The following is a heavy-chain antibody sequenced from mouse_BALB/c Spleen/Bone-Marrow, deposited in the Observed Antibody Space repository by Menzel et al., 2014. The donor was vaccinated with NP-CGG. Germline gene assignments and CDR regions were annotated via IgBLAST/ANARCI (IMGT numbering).Heavy chain of an antibody. Sequence: VQLQQPGAELVKPGASVKLSCTAPGFNIKDTYMHWVKQRPEQGLEWIGRIDPANGNTKYDPKFQGKATITADTSSNTAYLQLSSLTSEDTAVYYCALLLRYYAMDYWGQGTSVTVSS. D-gene: IGHD1-1*01. CDR2: IDPANGNT. V-gene: IGHV14-3*02. CDR3: ALLLRYYAMDY. CDR1: GFNIKDTY. J-gene: IGHJ4*01.